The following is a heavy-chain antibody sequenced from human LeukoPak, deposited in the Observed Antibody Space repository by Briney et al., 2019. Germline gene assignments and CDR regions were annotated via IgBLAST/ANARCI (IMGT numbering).Heavy chain of an antibody. CDR1: GFSFSDSY. V-gene: IGHV3-11*04. CDR3: ARDHQTGTGDAFDI. D-gene: IGHD1-7*01. CDR2: ISGNGKTI. J-gene: IGHJ3*02. Sequence: GGSLRLSCAASGFSFSDSYMNWIRQAPGKGLEWVSYISGNGKTIDYADSVKGRFTISRDNAKNSLYLQMNSLRAEDTAVYYCARDHQTGTGDAFDIWGQGTMVTVSS.